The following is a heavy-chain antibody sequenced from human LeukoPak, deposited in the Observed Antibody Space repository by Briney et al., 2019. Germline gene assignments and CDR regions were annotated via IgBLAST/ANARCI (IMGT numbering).Heavy chain of an antibody. CDR1: GDSFSSNSVT. V-gene: IGHV6-1*01. CDR3: ARRLTQYDCFDP. CDR2: TYYRSTWYN. J-gene: IGHJ5*02. Sequence: SQTLSLTYAISGDSFSSNSVTWHWIRQSPSRGLEWLGRTYYRSTWYNDYAVSVRGRITVNPDTSKNQFSLHLNSVTPEDTAVYYCARRLTQYDCFDPWGQGILVTVSS. D-gene: IGHD2-2*01.